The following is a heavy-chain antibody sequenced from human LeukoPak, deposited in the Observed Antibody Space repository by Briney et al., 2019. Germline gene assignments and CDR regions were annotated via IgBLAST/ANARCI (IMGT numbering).Heavy chain of an antibody. CDR3: TRGSYDVLTGYSTLGEY. J-gene: IGHJ4*02. CDR1: GGSISSYY. Sequence: SETLSLTCTVSGGSISSYYWSWIRQPPGKGLEWIGYIYYSGSTNYNPSLKSRLTISLDASQRQFSLRLSSVTAADTALYYCTRGSYDVLTGYSTLGEYWGQGTLVTVSS. D-gene: IGHD3-9*01. CDR2: IYYSGST. V-gene: IGHV4-59*08.